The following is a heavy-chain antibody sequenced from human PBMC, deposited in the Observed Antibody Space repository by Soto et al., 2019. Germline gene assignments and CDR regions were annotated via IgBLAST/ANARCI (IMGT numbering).Heavy chain of an antibody. CDR2: IIPIFGTA. Sequence: SVKVSCKASGGTFSSYAISWVRQAPGQGLEWMGGIIPIFGTANYAQKFQGRVTITADESTSTAYMELSSLRSEDTAVYYCAVGYCSSTSCYTPTYYYYYGMDVWGQGTTVTVSS. D-gene: IGHD2-2*02. CDR3: AVGYCSSTSCYTPTYYYYYGMDV. CDR1: GGTFSSYA. J-gene: IGHJ6*02. V-gene: IGHV1-69*13.